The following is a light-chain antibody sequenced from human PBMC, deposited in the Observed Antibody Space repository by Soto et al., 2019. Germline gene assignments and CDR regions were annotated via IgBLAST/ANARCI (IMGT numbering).Light chain of an antibody. CDR1: QSVASDC. Sequence: EIVLTQSPGTLSLSPGERATLSCRASQSVASDCLAWYRQRSGQAPRLLIYGASTRATGTPDRISGSGSGTDFTLTNSRLEPEDFAVYDSQQCGSLRRTFGQGTRVEIK. J-gene: IGKJ1*01. CDR3: QQCGSLRRT. CDR2: GAS. V-gene: IGKV3-20*01.